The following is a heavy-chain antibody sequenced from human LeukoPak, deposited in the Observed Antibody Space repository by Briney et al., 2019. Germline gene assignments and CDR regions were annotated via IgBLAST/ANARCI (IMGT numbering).Heavy chain of an antibody. Sequence: GGSLRLSCAASGFTFSSYAMSWVRQAPGKGLEWVSAISGSGGSTYYADSVKGRFTISRDNSKNTLYLQMNSLRAEDTAVYYCAKGGPVEFSSSWYIGFDPWGQGSLVSVCS. CDR1: GFTFSSYA. V-gene: IGHV3-23*01. CDR2: ISGSGGST. D-gene: IGHD6-13*01. J-gene: IGHJ5*02. CDR3: AKGGPVEFSSSWYIGFDP.